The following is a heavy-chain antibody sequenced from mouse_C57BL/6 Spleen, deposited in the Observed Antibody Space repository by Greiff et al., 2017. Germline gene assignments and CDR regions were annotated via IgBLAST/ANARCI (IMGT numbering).Heavy chain of an antibody. CDR1: GFSLTSYG. D-gene: IGHD2-3*01. J-gene: IGHJ3*01. CDR3: GSIYDGYGFAY. V-gene: IGHV2-9*01. Sequence: VQLQQSGPGLVAPSQSLSITCTVSGFSLTSYGVDWVRQPPGKGLEWLGVIWGGGSTNYNSALMSRLSISKDNSKSQVFLKMISRQTDDTAMYYCGSIYDGYGFAYWGQGTLVTVSA. CDR2: IWGGGST.